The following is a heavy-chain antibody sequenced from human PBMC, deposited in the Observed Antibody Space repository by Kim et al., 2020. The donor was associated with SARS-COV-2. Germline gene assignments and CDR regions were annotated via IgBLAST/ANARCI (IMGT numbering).Heavy chain of an antibody. J-gene: IGHJ4*02. CDR3: ATENVDTAMVPMEIDY. V-gene: IGHV4-61*02. CDR2: IYTSGST. CDR1: GGSISSGSYY. Sequence: SETLSLTCTVSGGSISSGSYYWSWIRQPAGKGLEWIGRIYTSGSTNYNPSLKSRVTISVDTSKNQFSLKLSSVTAADTAVYYCATENVDTAMVPMEIDYWGPGTLVTVSS. D-gene: IGHD5-18*01.